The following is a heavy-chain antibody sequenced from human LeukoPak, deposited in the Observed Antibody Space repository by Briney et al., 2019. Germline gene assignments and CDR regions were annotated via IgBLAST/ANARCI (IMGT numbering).Heavy chain of an antibody. D-gene: IGHD3-10*01. CDR1: GYTFTNYA. CDR3: ARPRRAWLNDAFDI. CDR2: INTNTGNP. J-gene: IGHJ3*02. V-gene: IGHV7-4-1*02. Sequence: ASVKVSCKASGYTFTNYAMNWVRQAPGQGLEWMGWINTNTGNPTYAQGFTGRFVFSLDTSVSTAYLQISSLKAEDTAVYYCARPRRAWLNDAFDIWGQGTMVTVSS.